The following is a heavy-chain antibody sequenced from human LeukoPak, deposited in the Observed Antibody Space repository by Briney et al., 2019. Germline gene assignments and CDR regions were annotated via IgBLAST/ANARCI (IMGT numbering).Heavy chain of an antibody. CDR3: AVRGGLVKLSPDYYYYGLDV. V-gene: IGHV1-8*01. J-gene: IGHJ6*02. CDR2: MNPKSRNT. Sequence: GASVKVSCKASGYTFTSYDINWVRQPTGQGLEWMGWMNPKSRNTGYAQKFQGRVTMTRNTSKNTAYMELSSLRSEDTAVYYCAVRGGLVKLSPDYYYYGLDVWGQGTTVTVSS. CDR1: GYTFTSYD. D-gene: IGHD2/OR15-2a*01.